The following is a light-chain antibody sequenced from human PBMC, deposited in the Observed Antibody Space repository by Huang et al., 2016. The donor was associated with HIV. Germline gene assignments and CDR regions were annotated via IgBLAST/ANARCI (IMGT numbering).Light chain of an antibody. Sequence: IVLTQSPATLSWYPGEGVTLSCRASQSVGNYIAWYQQHPAQSPKLLIYDTSNRATGAAGRFSGSGSGTDFTLTISSLQSEDVAVYYCQQRSSGVTFGGGTKVQVK. J-gene: IGKJ4*01. CDR3: QQRSSGVT. CDR1: QSVGNY. CDR2: DTS. V-gene: IGKV3-11*01.